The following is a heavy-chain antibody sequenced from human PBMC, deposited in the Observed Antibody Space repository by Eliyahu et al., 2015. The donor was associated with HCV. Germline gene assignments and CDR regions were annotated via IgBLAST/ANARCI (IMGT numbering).Heavy chain of an antibody. V-gene: IGHV3-23*01. D-gene: IGHD2-2*02. CDR2: ITTGSTST. CDR1: GFNFNHFA. Sequence: EVQLLESGGGLVQPGGSLRXSCAASGFNFNHFAMXWVRQAPGKGLEWVSSITTGSTSTNYADSVKGRFTISRDSSDYKMYLQMNSLRTDDTAIYYCARDAATGTPTSYTYWGQGTLVTVSS. CDR3: ARDAATGTPTSYTY. J-gene: IGHJ1*01.